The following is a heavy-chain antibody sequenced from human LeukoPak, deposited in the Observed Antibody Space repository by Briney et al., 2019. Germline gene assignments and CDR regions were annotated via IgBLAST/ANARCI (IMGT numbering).Heavy chain of an antibody. J-gene: IGHJ6*02. D-gene: IGHD3-3*01. V-gene: IGHV3-30*18. CDR2: ISYDGSNK. Sequence: PGGSLRLSCAASGFTFSSYGMHWVRQAPGKGLEWVAVISYDGSNKYYADSVKGRFTISRDNSKNTLYLQMNSLRAEDTAVYYCAKDLEFSYYDLMDVWGQGTTVTVSS. CDR1: GFTFSSYG. CDR3: AKDLEFSYYDLMDV.